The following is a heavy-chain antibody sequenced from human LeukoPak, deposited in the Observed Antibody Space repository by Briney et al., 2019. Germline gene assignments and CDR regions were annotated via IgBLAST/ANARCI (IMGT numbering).Heavy chain of an antibody. J-gene: IGHJ4*02. CDR1: GGSFSGYY. D-gene: IGHD3-3*02. CDR3: ARGRAFFD. V-gene: IGHV4-34*01. Sequence: LETLSLTCAVYGGSFSGYYWNWIRQPPGKGLEWIGEINNSGSTNYNPSLKSRVTISRDTSKNQFSLKLSSVTAADTAVYYCARGRAFFDWGQGTLVTVSS. CDR2: INNSGST.